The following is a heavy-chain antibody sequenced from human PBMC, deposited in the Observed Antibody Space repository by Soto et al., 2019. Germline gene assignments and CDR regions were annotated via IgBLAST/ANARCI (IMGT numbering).Heavy chain of an antibody. CDR1: GGSISSGGYY. J-gene: IGHJ3*02. CDR2: IYYSGST. Sequence: LSLTCTVSGGSISSGGYYWSWIRQHPGKGLEWIGYIYYSGSTYYNPSLKSRVTISVDTSKNQFSLKLSSVTAADTAVYYCAREGHCSSTSCYAAFDIWGQGTMVTVSS. V-gene: IGHV4-31*03. CDR3: AREGHCSSTSCYAAFDI. D-gene: IGHD2-2*01.